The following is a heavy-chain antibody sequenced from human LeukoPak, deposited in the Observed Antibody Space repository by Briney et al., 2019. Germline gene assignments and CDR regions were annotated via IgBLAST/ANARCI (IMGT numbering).Heavy chain of an antibody. J-gene: IGHJ3*02. CDR3: AKTRYCSSTSCYLHAFDI. CDR2: IRYDGSNK. CDR1: GFTFSSYA. Sequence: PGGSLRLSCAASGFTFSSYAMSWVRQAPGKGLEWVAFIRYDGSNKYYADSVKGRFTISRDNSKNTLYLQMNSLRAEDTAVYYCAKTRYCSSTSCYLHAFDIWGQGTMVTVSS. V-gene: IGHV3-30*02. D-gene: IGHD2-2*01.